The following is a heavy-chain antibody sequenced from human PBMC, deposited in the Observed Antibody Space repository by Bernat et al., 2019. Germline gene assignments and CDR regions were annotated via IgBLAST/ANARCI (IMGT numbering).Heavy chain of an antibody. CDR2: INPNSGGT. D-gene: IGHD3-3*01. CDR3: ARGDFWSGYYLLDP. J-gene: IGHJ5*02. CDR1: GYTFTGYY. V-gene: IGHV1-2*04. Sequence: QVQLVQSGAEVKKPGASVKVSCKAAGYTFTGYYMHWVRQAPGQGLEWMGWINPNSGGTKYAQKFKGWVTMTRDTSISTAYMELSRLRSDDTAVYYCARGDFWSGYYLLDPWGQGTLVTVSS.